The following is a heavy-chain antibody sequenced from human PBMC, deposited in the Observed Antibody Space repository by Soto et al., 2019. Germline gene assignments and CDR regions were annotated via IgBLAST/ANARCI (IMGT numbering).Heavy chain of an antibody. CDR1: GGSIRDYY. Sequence: NPSETLSLTCTVSGGSIRDYYWSWIRQPPGKGLEWIGYVHYSGSTNYNPSFHTRVTISVDKSKNQFALKLTSVTAADTAVYYCAREVRDGTTWYFDYWGQGTLVTVSS. CDR2: VHYSGST. CDR3: AREVRDGTTWYFDY. D-gene: IGHD2-21*01. J-gene: IGHJ4*02. V-gene: IGHV4-59*01.